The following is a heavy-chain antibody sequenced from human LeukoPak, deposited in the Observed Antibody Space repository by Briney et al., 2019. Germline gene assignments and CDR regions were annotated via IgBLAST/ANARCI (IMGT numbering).Heavy chain of an antibody. Sequence: PSETLSLTCTVSGGSITSSGFYWSWIRQPPGKGLEWIGYISYIGSTNYNPSLKSRVTISVDTSKNQFSLKLSSVTAADAAVYFCARDPTTVTKGLDIWGQGTMVTVSS. CDR1: GGSITSSGFY. J-gene: IGHJ3*02. CDR2: ISYIGST. V-gene: IGHV4-61*08. D-gene: IGHD4-17*01. CDR3: ARDPTTVTKGLDI.